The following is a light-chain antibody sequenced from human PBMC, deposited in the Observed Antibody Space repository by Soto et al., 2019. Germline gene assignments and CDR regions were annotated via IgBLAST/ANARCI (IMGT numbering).Light chain of an antibody. CDR3: QQYGSLRT. CDR1: QSVRSSY. Sequence: IVWTPFTGTLSLSQGERATLSCRASQSVRSSYLAWYQQKPGQPPRLLIYGASSRATGIPDRFSGSGSGTDFTLTISRLEPEDFAIYYCQQYGSLRTFGQGTKVDIK. CDR2: GAS. J-gene: IGKJ1*01. V-gene: IGKV3-20*01.